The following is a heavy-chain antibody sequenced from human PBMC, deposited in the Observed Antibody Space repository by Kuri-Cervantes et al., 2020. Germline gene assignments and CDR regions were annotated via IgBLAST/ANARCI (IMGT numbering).Heavy chain of an antibody. CDR2: IWYDGSNK. D-gene: IGHD3-16*02. V-gene: IGHV3-33*01. J-gene: IGHJ3*02. CDR1: GFTFGDYA. CDR3: ARPDITFGGVIVGGGGAFDI. Sequence: GESLKISCTASGFTFGDYAMSWFRPAPGKGLEWVAVIWYDGSNKYYADSVKGRFTIYRDNSKNTLYLQMNSLRAEDTAVYYCARPDITFGGVIVGGGGAFDIWGQGTMVTVSS.